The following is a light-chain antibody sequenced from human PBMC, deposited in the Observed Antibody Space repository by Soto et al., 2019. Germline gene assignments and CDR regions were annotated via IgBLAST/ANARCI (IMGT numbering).Light chain of an antibody. CDR2: GAS. CDR1: QSVSSSY. V-gene: IGKV3-20*01. CDR3: QQYGSSPPRT. Sequence: EIVLTQSPGTLSLSPGERATLSCRASQSVSSSYLAWYQQKPGQAPRLLIYGASSRATGIPDRFSGSGSGADFTLSISRLEPEDFAVYYCQQYGSSPPRTFGQGTMVDI. J-gene: IGKJ1*01.